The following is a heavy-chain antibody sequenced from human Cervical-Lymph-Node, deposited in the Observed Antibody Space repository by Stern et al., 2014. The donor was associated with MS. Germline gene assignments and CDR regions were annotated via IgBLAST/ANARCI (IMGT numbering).Heavy chain of an antibody. Sequence: QVTLRESGPTLVRPTQTLTLTCTFSGFSLSTHGVGVGWIRQPPGKALEWLALIYWDDDKRYSPSLKSRLTITKDTSKKQVVLTVTNLDPVDTATYYCVRAHVGLDPRGQGILVTVSS. CDR1: GFSLSTHGVG. D-gene: IGHD3-16*01. V-gene: IGHV2-5*02. CDR2: IYWDDDK. CDR3: VRAHVGLDP. J-gene: IGHJ5*02.